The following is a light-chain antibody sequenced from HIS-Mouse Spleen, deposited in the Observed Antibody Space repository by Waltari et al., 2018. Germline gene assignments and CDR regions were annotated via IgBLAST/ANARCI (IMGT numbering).Light chain of an antibody. J-gene: IGLJ2*01. V-gene: IGLV3-21*03. CDR3: QVWDSSSDHGV. CDR2: DDS. Sequence: YVPPQPSAASFPAATTAMVTSGGNNPERKTVSLYQQHQGQAPVLVNYDDSDRPSGIPERFSGSSSGKMATLTISRAEVEDEADYYCQVWDSSSDHGVFGGGTKLTVL. CDR1: NPERKT.